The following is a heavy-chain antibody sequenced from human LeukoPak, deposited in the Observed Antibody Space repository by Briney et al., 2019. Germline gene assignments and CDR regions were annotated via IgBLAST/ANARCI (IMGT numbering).Heavy chain of an antibody. CDR3: ASGDLLLFKY. CDR1: GFTFSSYA. V-gene: IGHV3-30-3*01. J-gene: IGHJ4*02. Sequence: GRSLRLSCAASGFTFSSYAMHWVRQAPGKGLEWVAVISYDGSNKYYADSVKGRFTISRDNSKNTLYLQMNSLRAEDTAVYYCASGDLLLFKYWGQGTLVTVSS. D-gene: IGHD3-10*01. CDR2: ISYDGSNK.